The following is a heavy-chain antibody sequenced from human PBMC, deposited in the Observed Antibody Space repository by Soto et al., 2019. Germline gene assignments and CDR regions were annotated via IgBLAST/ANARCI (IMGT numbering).Heavy chain of an antibody. CDR2: IYPGDSDT. D-gene: IGHD6-19*01. J-gene: IGHJ4*02. CDR1: GYIFTTYC. CDR3: AKGSGWYFDY. V-gene: IGHV5-51*01. Sequence: PVESLNISCKGSGYIFTTYCVGWVRQMPGKGLECLGVIYPGDSDTRYSPSFQGQVTISVDKSISTAYLQWSSLKASDTAIYYCAKGSGWYFDYWGQGTLVTVSS.